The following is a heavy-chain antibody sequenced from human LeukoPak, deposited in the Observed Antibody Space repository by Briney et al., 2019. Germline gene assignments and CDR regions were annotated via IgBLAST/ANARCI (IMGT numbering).Heavy chain of an antibody. CDR3: ARRAGDYSHPYDY. Sequence: GGSLRLSCAASGLTVSSNCMSWVRQAPGKGLEWVSFIYSGGNTYYAHSVKGRFTISRDNSKNPFHLQMNSLRAEDTAMYYCARRAGDYSHPYDYWGQGTLVTVSS. D-gene: IGHD3-22*01. V-gene: IGHV3-53*01. CDR2: IYSGGNT. J-gene: IGHJ4*02. CDR1: GLTVSSNC.